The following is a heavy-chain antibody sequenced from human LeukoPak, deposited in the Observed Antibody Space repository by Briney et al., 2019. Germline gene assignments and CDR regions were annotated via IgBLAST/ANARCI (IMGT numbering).Heavy chain of an antibody. V-gene: IGHV3-7*01. D-gene: IGHD6-19*01. CDR1: GFTFSRYW. Sequence: QPGGSLRLSCAASGFTFSRYWMTWVRQAPGKGLEWVANIKEDGSGKYYVGSVKGRFTISRDNAKNSLYLQMDTLRAEDTAVYFCARFEAVAGHWLVDNWGQETLVTVSS. J-gene: IGHJ4*02. CDR3: ARFEAVAGHWLVDN. CDR2: IKEDGSGK.